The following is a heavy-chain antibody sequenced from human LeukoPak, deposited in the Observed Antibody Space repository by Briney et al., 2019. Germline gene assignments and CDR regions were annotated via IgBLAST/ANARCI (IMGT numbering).Heavy chain of an antibody. V-gene: IGHV4-59*01. D-gene: IGHD6-13*01. CDR1: GGSITNYY. CDR3: ARLSKIATAGPNYYHSMDV. Sequence: SETLSLTCTVSGGSITNYYWTWIRQPPGKGLEWIGYIYYSGSTNYNPSLKSRVTISVDTSKNLFSLKLSSVTAADTALYYCARLSKIATAGPNYYHSMDVWGQGTTVTVSS. J-gene: IGHJ6*02. CDR2: IYYSGST.